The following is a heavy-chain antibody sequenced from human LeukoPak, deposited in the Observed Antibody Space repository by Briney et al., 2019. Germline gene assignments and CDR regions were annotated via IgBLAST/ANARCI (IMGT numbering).Heavy chain of an antibody. CDR2: IYYSGST. J-gene: IGHJ4*02. V-gene: IGHV4-30-4*01. D-gene: IGHD6-13*01. CDR1: GGSISSSDYY. CDR3: ARHVFPARAAAFDY. Sequence: TSETLSLTCTVSGGSISSSDYYWSWIRQPPGKGLEWIGYIYYSGSTNYNPSLKSRVTISVDTSKNQFSLKLSSVTAADTAVYYCARHVFPARAAAFDYWGQGTLVTVSS.